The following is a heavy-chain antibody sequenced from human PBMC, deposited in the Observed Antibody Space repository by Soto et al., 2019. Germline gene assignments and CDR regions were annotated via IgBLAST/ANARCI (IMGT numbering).Heavy chain of an antibody. CDR1: GFTFSSYG. Sequence: QVQLVESGGGVVQPGRSLRLSCAASGFTFSSYGMHWVRQAPGKGLEWVAVISYDGSNKYYADSVKGRFTISRDNSKNPLYLQMNSLRAEDTAVYYCAKDRSDYLFDSWGQGTLVTVSS. CDR3: AKDRSDYLFDS. D-gene: IGHD4-17*01. CDR2: ISYDGSNK. V-gene: IGHV3-30*18. J-gene: IGHJ5*01.